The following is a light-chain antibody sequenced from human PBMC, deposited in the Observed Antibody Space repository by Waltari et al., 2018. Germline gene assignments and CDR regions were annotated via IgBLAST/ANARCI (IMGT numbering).Light chain of an antibody. CDR3: QQTHSSPFT. CDR2: GAS. J-gene: IGKJ4*01. CDR1: QGISIW. Sequence: DIQMTQSPSSVSAFLGDRVTITCRASQGISIWLAWYQQKPGMAPKLLIYGASTLHSGVPSRFSGSRSGTQFTLTITNLQPEDFATYYCQQTHSSPFTFGGGTKVETK. V-gene: IGKV1-12*01.